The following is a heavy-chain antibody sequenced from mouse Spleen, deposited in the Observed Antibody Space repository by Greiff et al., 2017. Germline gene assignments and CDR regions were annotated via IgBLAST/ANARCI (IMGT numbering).Heavy chain of an antibody. Sequence: QVQLQQSGAELVKPGASVKLSCTASGYTFTEYTIHWVKQRSGQGLEWIGYINPSTGYTEYNQKFKDKATLTADKSSSTAYMQLSSLTSEDAAVYYCALDYDEGGSYAMDYWGQGTSVTVSA. CDR2: INPSTGYT. CDR1: GYTFTEYT. CDR3: ALDYDEGGSYAMDY. D-gene: IGHD2-4*01. J-gene: IGHJ4*01. V-gene: IGHV1-4*01.